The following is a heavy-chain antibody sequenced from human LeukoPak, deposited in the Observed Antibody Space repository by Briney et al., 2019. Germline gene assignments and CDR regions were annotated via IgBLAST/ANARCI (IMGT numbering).Heavy chain of an antibody. D-gene: IGHD3-22*01. V-gene: IGHV4-59*08. CDR3: ARHVRFYDSSGYIDY. CDR1: GGSISRYY. Sequence: SETLSLTCTVSGGSISRYYWNWIRQPPGKGLEWIGYIFSSGGTNYIPSLKSRVTTSVDTSKNQFSLKLSSVTAADTAVYYCARHVRFYDSSGYIDYWGQGTLVTVSS. CDR2: IFSSGGT. J-gene: IGHJ4*02.